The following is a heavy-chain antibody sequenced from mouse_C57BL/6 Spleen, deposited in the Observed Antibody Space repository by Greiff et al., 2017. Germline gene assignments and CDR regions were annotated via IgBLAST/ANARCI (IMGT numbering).Heavy chain of an antibody. CDR3: AKCDYDVAVFAY. CDR1: GFTFSDYG. V-gene: IGHV5-17*01. CDR2: ISSGSSTI. D-gene: IGHD2-4*01. Sequence: EVNLVESGGGLVKPGGSLKLSCAASGFTFSDYGMHWVRQAPEKGLEWVAYISSGSSTIYYADTVKGRFTISRDNAKNTLFLQRTSLRSENTAMYYCAKCDYDVAVFAYWGQGTLVTVSA. J-gene: IGHJ3*01.